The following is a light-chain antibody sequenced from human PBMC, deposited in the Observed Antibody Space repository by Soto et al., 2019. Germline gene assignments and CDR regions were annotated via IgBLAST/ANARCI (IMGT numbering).Light chain of an antibody. CDR3: SSYTSSVNYV. CDR2: DVS. J-gene: IGLJ6*01. CDR1: SSDVGGYKY. V-gene: IGLV2-14*03. Sequence: QSALTQPASVSGSPGQSITISCTGTSSDVGGYKYVSRYQQHPGKAPKLMIYDVSNRPSGVSNRFSGYKSGNTASLTISGVQAEDEADYYCSSYTSSVNYVFGTGTQLTVL.